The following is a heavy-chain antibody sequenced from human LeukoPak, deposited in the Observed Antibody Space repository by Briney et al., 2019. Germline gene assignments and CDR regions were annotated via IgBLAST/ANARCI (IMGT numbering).Heavy chain of an antibody. D-gene: IGHD6-13*01. CDR2: IYHSGST. CDR3: ARVAAGIGFFQH. J-gene: IGHJ1*01. CDR1: GYSISSGYY. V-gene: IGHV4-38-2*02. Sequence: SETLSLTCTVSGYSISSGYYWGWILQPPGMGLEWIGSIYHSGSTYYNPSLKSRVTISVDTSKNQFSLKLSSVTAADTAVYYCARVAAGIGFFQHWGQGTLVTVSS.